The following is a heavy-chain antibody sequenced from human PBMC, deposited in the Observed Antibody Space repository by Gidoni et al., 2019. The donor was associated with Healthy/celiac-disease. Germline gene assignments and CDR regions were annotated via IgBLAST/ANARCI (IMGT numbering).Heavy chain of an antibody. CDR2: IYHSGGT. J-gene: IGHJ6*03. CDR3: AGGLPEWELLEVYYYYYMDV. D-gene: IGHD1-26*01. CDR1: GYSISRGYY. Sequence: QVQLQESGPGLVKPSETLSLTCAVSGYSISRGYYWGWIRQPPGKGLEWIGSIYHSGGTYYNPSLKHRVTISVDTSKNQFSLKLISVTAADTAVYYCAGGLPEWELLEVYYYYYMDVWGKGTTVTVSS. V-gene: IGHV4-38-2*01.